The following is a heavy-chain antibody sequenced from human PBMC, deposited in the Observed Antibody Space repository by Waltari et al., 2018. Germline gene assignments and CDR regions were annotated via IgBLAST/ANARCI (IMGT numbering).Heavy chain of an antibody. V-gene: IGHV3-7*04. CDR1: GFTFSNFW. Sequence: EVQLVESGGGLVQPGGSLRLSCAASGFTFSNFWMSWARQAPGKGLEWVVNINQDGSWEYYVDSVKGRFTISRDNAKNSLYLQMNSLRVEDTAVYYCQRGDYWGQGTLVTVSS. CDR2: INQDGSWE. J-gene: IGHJ4*02. CDR3: QRGDY.